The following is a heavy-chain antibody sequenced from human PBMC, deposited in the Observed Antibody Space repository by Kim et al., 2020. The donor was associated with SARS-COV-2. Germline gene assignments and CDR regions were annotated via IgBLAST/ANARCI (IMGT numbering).Heavy chain of an antibody. CDR3: AGEEIGSGYDSLGAFDI. Sequence: ASVKVSCKASGSTFTSHHVHWMRQAPGQGFEWMGIINPTAGTRSYAQQFQGRVTMTRDTSTSTVYMDMSSLRSEDTAVYYCAGEEIGSGYDSLGAFDIWGQGTMVTVS. J-gene: IGHJ3*02. CDR1: GSTFTSHH. V-gene: IGHV1-46*01. D-gene: IGHD5-12*01. CDR2: INPTAGTR.